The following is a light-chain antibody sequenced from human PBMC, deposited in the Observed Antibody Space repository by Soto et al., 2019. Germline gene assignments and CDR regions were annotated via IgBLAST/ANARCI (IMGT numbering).Light chain of an antibody. Sequence: EIVLTQSPGTLSLSPGERATRSCRASQRVSRSYLAWYQQKHGQAPRLLIYGASSRATGIPDRVSGSGSGTDFTLTISRLEPEDFAVYYCQQSGSSPYTFGQGTKREIK. CDR1: QRVSRSY. CDR2: GAS. CDR3: QQSGSSPYT. J-gene: IGKJ2*01. V-gene: IGKV3-20*01.